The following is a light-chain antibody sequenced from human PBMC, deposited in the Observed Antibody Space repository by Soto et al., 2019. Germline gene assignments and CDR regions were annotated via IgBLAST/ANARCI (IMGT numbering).Light chain of an antibody. CDR1: QSLHNNV. J-gene: IGKJ3*01. V-gene: IGKV3-20*01. CDR3: HQSGISPIT. CDR2: SAS. Sequence: EIVLTQFPGTLSLSPGERATLSCRASQSLHNNVLVWYQQKPGQAPRLLISSASRRATGIPDRFSGRGSGTDFTLTISRLDPEDFAVYSCHQSGISPITFGTGTRVDVE.